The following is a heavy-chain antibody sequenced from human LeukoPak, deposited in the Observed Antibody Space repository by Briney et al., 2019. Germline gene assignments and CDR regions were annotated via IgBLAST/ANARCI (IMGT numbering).Heavy chain of an antibody. CDR3: ARSLGVSYYYYMDV. D-gene: IGHD3-16*02. V-gene: IGHV4-34*01. CDR1: GGSFSGYY. J-gene: IGHJ6*03. CDR2: INHSGST. Sequence: PSETLSLTCAVYGGSFSGYYWRWIRQPPGKGLEWIGEINHSGSTNYNPSLKSRVTISVDTSKNQFSLKLSSVAAADTAVYYCARSLGVSYYYYMDVWGKGTTVTVSS.